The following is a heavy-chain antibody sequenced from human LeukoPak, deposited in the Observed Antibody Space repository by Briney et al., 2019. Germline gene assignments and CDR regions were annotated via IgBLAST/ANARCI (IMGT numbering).Heavy chain of an antibody. Sequence: PGGSLRLSCAASGFTFSSYGMHWVRQAPGKGLEWVAFIRYDGSNKYYADSVKGRFTISRDNSKNTLYLQMNSLRAEDTAVYYCARIMTVVAGDYFDYWGQGTLVTVSS. J-gene: IGHJ4*02. CDR1: GFTFSSYG. D-gene: IGHD2-15*01. V-gene: IGHV3-30*02. CDR2: IRYDGSNK. CDR3: ARIMTVVAGDYFDY.